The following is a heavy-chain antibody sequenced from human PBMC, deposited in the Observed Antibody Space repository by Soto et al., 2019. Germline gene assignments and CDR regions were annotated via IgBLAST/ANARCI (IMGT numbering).Heavy chain of an antibody. V-gene: IGHV4-34*01. CDR1: GGFLSESY. J-gene: IGHJ5*02. CDR3: VRIRYQLPSSVLWLDP. CDR2: INHVGGT. D-gene: IGHD3-16*01. Sequence: SETLSLTCAVYGGFLSESYWTWIRQPPGKGLEWIGEINHVGGTNYNPSLKSRVTMSVDTSQNQFSLRLISVTAADTAMYFCVRIRYQLPSSVLWLDPWGQGTPATVSS.